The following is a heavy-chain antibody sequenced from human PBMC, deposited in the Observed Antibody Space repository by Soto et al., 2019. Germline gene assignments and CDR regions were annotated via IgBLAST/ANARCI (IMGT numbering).Heavy chain of an antibody. CDR1: GFTFSSYG. CDR2: ISYDGSNK. V-gene: IGHV3-30*18. D-gene: IGHD6-19*01. J-gene: IGHJ4*02. Sequence: QVQLVESGGGVVQPGRSLRLSCAASGFTFSSYGMHWVRQAPGKGLEWVAVISYDGSNKYYADSVKGRFTISRDNSKNPLYLQMYSLRAEDTAVYYCAKIAVAGKLFYYFDYWGQGTLVTVSS. CDR3: AKIAVAGKLFYYFDY.